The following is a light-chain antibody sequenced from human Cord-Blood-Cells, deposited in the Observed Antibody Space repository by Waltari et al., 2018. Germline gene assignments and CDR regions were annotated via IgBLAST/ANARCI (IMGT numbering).Light chain of an antibody. Sequence: QSALTQPASVSGSPGQSITISCTGTSSDVGGYTYVSWYQQPPGKAPKLMIYDVSNRPSGVSNRFSGSKSGNTASLTISGLQAEDEADYYCSSYTSSSTVVFGGGTKLTVL. CDR2: DVS. J-gene: IGLJ2*01. V-gene: IGLV2-14*01. CDR3: SSYTSSSTVV. CDR1: SSDVGGYTY.